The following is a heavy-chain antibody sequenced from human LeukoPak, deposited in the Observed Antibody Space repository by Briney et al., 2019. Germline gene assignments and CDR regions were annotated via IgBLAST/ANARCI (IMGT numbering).Heavy chain of an antibody. CDR2: IYRDDDK. Sequence: SAPTLVNPTQTLTLTCTISGFSLSTSRVGVGWVRQPPGKALEWLALIYRDDDKRYSPSPKSRLTITKDTSKNQVVLTMPNMDPVDTSTYSCAKVPDGYSSGWYVRYWGQGTLVTVSS. CDR1: GFSLSTSRVG. J-gene: IGHJ4*02. CDR3: AKVPDGYSSGWYVRY. V-gene: IGHV2-5*02. D-gene: IGHD6-19*01.